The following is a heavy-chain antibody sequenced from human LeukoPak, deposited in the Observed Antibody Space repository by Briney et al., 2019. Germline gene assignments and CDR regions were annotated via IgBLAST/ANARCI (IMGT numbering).Heavy chain of an antibody. V-gene: IGHV3-23*01. CDR1: GFTFNSYA. CDR2: ISAGGGST. Sequence: GGSLRLSCAASGFTFNSYAMSWVRQAPGKGLEWVSTISAGGGSTYYADSVKGRFTISRDNSKNTLYLQMDSLRVEDTAVYYCAKVGNNGYFDFWGQGTLVTVSS. J-gene: IGHJ4*02. CDR3: AKVGNNGYFDF. D-gene: IGHD1-26*01.